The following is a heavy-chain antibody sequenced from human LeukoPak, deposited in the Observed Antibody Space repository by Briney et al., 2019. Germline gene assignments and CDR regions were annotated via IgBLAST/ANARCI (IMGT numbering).Heavy chain of an antibody. D-gene: IGHD6-13*01. Sequence: GESLKISCKGSGYSFSSDWIVWVRQMPGKGLECMGIIYPGDSDTRYSPSFQGQVTISADKSISTAYLQWSSLKASDTAMYYCARARPRQQLEPEESDYWGQGTLVTVSS. V-gene: IGHV5-51*01. J-gene: IGHJ4*02. CDR2: IYPGDSDT. CDR1: GYSFSSDW. CDR3: ARARPRQQLEPEESDY.